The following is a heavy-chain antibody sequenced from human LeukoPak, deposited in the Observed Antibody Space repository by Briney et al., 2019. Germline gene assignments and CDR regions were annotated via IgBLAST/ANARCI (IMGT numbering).Heavy chain of an antibody. CDR1: GYSISSGYY. Sequence: SETLSLTCAVSGYSISSGYYWGWIRQPPGKGLEWIGSIYHSGSTYYNPSLKSRVTISVDTSKNQFSLKLSSVTAADTAVYYCAREGDYGDDWGQGTPVTVSS. CDR2: IYHSGST. J-gene: IGHJ4*02. V-gene: IGHV4-38-2*02. D-gene: IGHD4-17*01. CDR3: AREGDYGDD.